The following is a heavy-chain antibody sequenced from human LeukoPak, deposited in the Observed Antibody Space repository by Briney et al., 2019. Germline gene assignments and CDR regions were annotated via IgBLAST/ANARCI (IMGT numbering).Heavy chain of an antibody. CDR1: GGSISSYY. CDR3: ARGSRGKYSSSSYYYYMDV. J-gene: IGHJ6*03. V-gene: IGHV4-59*01. D-gene: IGHD6-13*01. CDR2: IYYSGST. Sequence: PSETLSLTCTVSGGSISSYYWSWIRQPPGKGLEWIGYIYYSGSTNYNPSLKSRVTISVDTSKNQLSLKLSSVTAADTAVYYCARGSRGKYSSSSYYYYMDVWGKGTTVTISS.